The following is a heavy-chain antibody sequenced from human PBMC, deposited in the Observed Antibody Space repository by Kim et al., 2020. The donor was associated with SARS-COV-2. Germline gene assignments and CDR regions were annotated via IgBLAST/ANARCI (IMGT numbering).Heavy chain of an antibody. J-gene: IGHJ4*02. CDR2: IYYTGSS. CDR1: GGSISSGDYY. CDR3: ARGPPIGGGDCYSH. V-gene: IGHV4-30-4*08. D-gene: IGHD2-21*02. Sequence: SETLSLTCTVSGGSISSGDYYWSWIRQPPGKDLEWIGYIYYTGSSHYNPSLNSRVTISIDTSKNQFSLKLSSVTAADTVVYYCARGPPIGGGDCYSHWGQGTLVTVSS.